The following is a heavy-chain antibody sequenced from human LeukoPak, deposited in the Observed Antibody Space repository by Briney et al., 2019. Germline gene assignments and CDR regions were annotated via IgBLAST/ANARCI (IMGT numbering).Heavy chain of an antibody. D-gene: IGHD3-16*01. V-gene: IGHV3-23*01. J-gene: IGHJ3*02. CDR1: GFTFSSYA. CDR2: ISGSGGST. Sequence: PGGSLRLSCAASGFTFSSYAMSWVRQAPGKGLEWVSAISGSGGSTYYADSVKGRFTISRDNSKNTLYLQMNSLRAEDTAVYYCAKDAYDYVWGSSALDIWGQGTMVTVSS. CDR3: AKDAYDYVWGSSALDI.